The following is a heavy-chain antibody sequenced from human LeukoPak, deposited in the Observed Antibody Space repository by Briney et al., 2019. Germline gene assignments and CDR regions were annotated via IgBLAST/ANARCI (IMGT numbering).Heavy chain of an antibody. J-gene: IGHJ4*02. Sequence: PGGSLRLSCAASGFTVSSNFMSWVRQAPGKGLEWVSAISGSGGSTYYADSVKGRFTISRDNSKNTLYLQMSSLRAEDTAVYYCAKDIGRITMIVVVIHYFDYWGQGTLVTVSS. CDR2: ISGSGGST. D-gene: IGHD3-22*01. CDR1: GFTVSSNF. CDR3: AKDIGRITMIVVVIHYFDY. V-gene: IGHV3-23*01.